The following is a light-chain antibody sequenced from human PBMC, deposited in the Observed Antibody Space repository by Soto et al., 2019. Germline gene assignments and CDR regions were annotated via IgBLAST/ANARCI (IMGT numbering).Light chain of an antibody. V-gene: IGKV3-15*01. CDR1: QRVYSN. Sequence: EIVMTQSPATLSVSPGERATLSCRASQRVYSNLAWYQQRPGQAPRLLIYGASTRAAGIPARFSGSGSGTEFTLTISSLQSEDFGVYYCQQYNNWPPLTFGGGTKVEIK. CDR3: QQYNNWPPLT. CDR2: GAS. J-gene: IGKJ4*01.